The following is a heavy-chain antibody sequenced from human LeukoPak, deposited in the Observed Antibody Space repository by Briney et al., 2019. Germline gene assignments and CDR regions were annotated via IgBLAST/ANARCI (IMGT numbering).Heavy chain of an antibody. V-gene: IGHV1-69*13. D-gene: IGHD7-27*01. CDR2: IIPIFGTA. J-gene: IGHJ3*02. Sequence: SVKVSRKASGGTFSSYAISWVRQAPGQGLEWMGGIIPIFGTANYAQKFQGRVTITADESTSTAYMELSSLRSEDTAVYYCARERLAFNWDDAFDIWGQGTMVTVSS. CDR3: ARERLAFNWDDAFDI. CDR1: GGTFSSYA.